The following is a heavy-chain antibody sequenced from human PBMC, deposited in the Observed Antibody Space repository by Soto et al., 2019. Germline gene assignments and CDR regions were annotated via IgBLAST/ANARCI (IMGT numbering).Heavy chain of an antibody. CDR3: ATVAVTTATPFDY. Sequence: ASVKVSCKASGYTFTSYGISLVRQAPGQGLEWMGWISAYNGNTIYAQKFQGRVTMTEDTSTDTAYMELSSLRSEDTAVYYCATVAVTTATPFDYWGQGTLVTVSS. V-gene: IGHV1-18*01. D-gene: IGHD4-17*01. CDR1: GYTFTSYG. J-gene: IGHJ4*02. CDR2: ISAYNGNT.